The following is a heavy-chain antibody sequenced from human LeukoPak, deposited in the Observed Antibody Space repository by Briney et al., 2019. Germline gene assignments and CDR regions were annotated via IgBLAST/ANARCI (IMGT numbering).Heavy chain of an antibody. D-gene: IGHD5-18*01. CDR3: ARDLAYSRLDY. V-gene: IGHV3-7*01. J-gene: IGHJ4*02. CDR2: INPDGSEK. CDR1: GFTFSGYI. Sequence: QSGGSLRLSCAASGFTFSGYIMNWVRQAPGKGLEWVASINPDGSEKYSVDSVEGRFTISRDNAKNLLYLQVNSLRVEDTAFYYCARDLAYSRLDYWGQGMLVTVSS.